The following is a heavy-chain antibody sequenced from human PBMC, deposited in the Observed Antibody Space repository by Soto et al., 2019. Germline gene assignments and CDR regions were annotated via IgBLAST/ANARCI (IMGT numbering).Heavy chain of an antibody. V-gene: IGHV3-30*18. CDR2: ISYDGGNK. Sequence: PGGSLRLSCAASGFTLSNYDIHWVRQAPGKGLEWVVGISYDGGNKYYADSVKGRFTISRDASKNTLYLQMSSLRAEDTAIYYCAKDFYYDTSGYYLDYWGQGTLVTVSS. CDR3: AKDFYYDTSGYYLDY. D-gene: IGHD3-22*01. CDR1: GFTLSNYD. J-gene: IGHJ4*02.